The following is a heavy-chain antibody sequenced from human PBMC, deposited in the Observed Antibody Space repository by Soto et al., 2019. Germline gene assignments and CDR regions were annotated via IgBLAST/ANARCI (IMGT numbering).Heavy chain of an antibody. D-gene: IGHD2-2*01. CDR1: GGTFSSYT. CDR3: ARNLFEEVPADY. J-gene: IGHJ4*02. Sequence: QVQLVQSGAEVKKPGSSVKVSCKASGGTFSSYTISWVRQAPGQGLEWMGRIIPILGIANYAQKLQGRVTITADKSTSTAYMELSSLRSEDTAVYYCARNLFEEVPADYWGQGTLVTVSS. V-gene: IGHV1-69*02. CDR2: IIPILGIA.